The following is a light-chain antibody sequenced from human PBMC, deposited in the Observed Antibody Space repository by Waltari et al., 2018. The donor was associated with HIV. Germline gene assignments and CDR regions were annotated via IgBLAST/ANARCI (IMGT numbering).Light chain of an antibody. Sequence: SYVLTQPPSVSVAPGQTARINCGGDNLGSKSVHWYQQRPGQAPVLAVYENSDRSSGIPERFSGSNSGNTATLTISRVAAGDEADYYCQVWDSSSDQMVFGGGTKLTVL. CDR2: ENS. CDR3: QVWDSSSDQMV. V-gene: IGLV3-21*02. J-gene: IGLJ2*01. CDR1: NLGSKS.